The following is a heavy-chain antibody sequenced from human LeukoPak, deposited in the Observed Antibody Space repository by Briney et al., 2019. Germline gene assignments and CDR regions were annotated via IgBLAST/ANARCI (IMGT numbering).Heavy chain of an antibody. CDR2: IRYDGSNK. CDR3: AKDDYYGSGSHNNVGLGP. J-gene: IGHJ5*02. D-gene: IGHD3-10*01. V-gene: IGHV3-30*02. Sequence: GGSLRLSCAASGFTFSSYGMHWVRQAPGKGLEWVAFIRYDGSNKYYADSVKGRFTISRDNSKNTLYLQMNSLRAEDTAVYYCAKDDYYGSGSHNNVGLGPWGQGTLVTVSS. CDR1: GFTFSSYG.